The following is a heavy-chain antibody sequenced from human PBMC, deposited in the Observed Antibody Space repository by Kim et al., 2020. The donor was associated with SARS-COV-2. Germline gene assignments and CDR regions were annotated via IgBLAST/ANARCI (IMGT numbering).Heavy chain of an antibody. J-gene: IGHJ4*02. V-gene: IGHV3-11*01. CDR1: GFTFSDYY. D-gene: IGHD2-2*01. CDR2: LSSRGSTI. Sequence: GGSLRLSCAASGFTFSDYYMSWLRQAPGKGLEWLSYLSSRGSTIYYADSVKGRFTISRDNANNSLYLQMNSLRGEDTAVYYCARALQNTMPEYWGQGILVTVSS. CDR3: ARALQNTMPEY.